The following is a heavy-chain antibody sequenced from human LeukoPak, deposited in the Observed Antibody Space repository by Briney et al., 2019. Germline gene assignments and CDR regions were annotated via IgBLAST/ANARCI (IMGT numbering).Heavy chain of an antibody. Sequence: GASVKVSCKASGYTFTSYYMHWVRQAPGQGLEWMGIINPSGGSTSYAQKFQGRVTMTRDTSTSTVYMELSSLRSGDTAVYYCARDRGTEVYFDYWGQGTLVTVSS. CDR1: GYTFTSYY. J-gene: IGHJ4*02. CDR2: INPSGGST. CDR3: ARDRGTEVYFDY. V-gene: IGHV1-46*01. D-gene: IGHD4-23*01.